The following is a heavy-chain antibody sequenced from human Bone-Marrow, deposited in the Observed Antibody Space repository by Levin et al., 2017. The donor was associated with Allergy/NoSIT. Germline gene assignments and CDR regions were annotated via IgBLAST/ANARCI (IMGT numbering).Heavy chain of an antibody. CDR1: GFTFTTYA. CDR3: ARDSVQVVEPAPDDNNQPSLLMDV. Sequence: GESLKISCATSGFTFTTYAIHWVRQAPGNGLEWVAVIWYDGSNEYYTDSVRGRFTISRDNSKNTLYLQMNSLRAEDTAVYYCARDSVQVVEPAPDDNNQPSLLMDVWGQGTTVIVSS. J-gene: IGHJ6*02. D-gene: IGHD3-22*01. V-gene: IGHV3-33*01. CDR2: IWYDGSNE.